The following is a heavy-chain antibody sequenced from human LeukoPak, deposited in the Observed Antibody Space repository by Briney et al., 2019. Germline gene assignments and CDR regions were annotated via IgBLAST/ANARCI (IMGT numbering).Heavy chain of an antibody. V-gene: IGHV3-64*01. J-gene: IGHJ5*02. CDR3: ARDSAGYSYGYNWFDP. CDR1: GFTFSSYD. CDR2: ISSNGGST. Sequence: GGSLRLSCAASGFTFSSYDMHWVRHAPGKGLEYVSAISSNGGSTYYANSVKGRFTISRDNSKNTLYLQMGSLRAEDMAVYYCARDSAGYSYGYNWFDPWGQGTLVTVSS. D-gene: IGHD5-18*01.